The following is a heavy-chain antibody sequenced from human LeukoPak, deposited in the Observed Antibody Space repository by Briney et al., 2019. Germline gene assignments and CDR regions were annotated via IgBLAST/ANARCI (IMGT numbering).Heavy chain of an antibody. V-gene: IGHV4-59*01. Sequence: SETLSLTCTVSGGSISSFYWGWIRQPPGKRLEWIGYIYYSGSTNYNPSLESRVTLSMDTSKNQYSLKMTSVTAADTAVYYCAREGGRQWLVSGALDSWGQGTLVTVSS. CDR1: GGSISSFY. D-gene: IGHD6-19*01. CDR2: IYYSGST. J-gene: IGHJ5*01. CDR3: AREGGRQWLVSGALDS.